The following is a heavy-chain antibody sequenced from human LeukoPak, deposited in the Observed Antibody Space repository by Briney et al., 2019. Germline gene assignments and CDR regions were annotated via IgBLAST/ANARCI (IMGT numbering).Heavy chain of an antibody. Sequence: GGSLRLSCAASGFTFSSYWMHWVRQAPGKGLVWVSRINSDGSSTSYADSVKGRFTISRDNAKNSLYLQMNSLRADDTAVYYCVKDSPPWYSGSPPAYWGQGTLVTVSS. CDR1: GFTFSSYW. J-gene: IGHJ4*02. CDR3: VKDSPPWYSGSPPAY. CDR2: INSDGSST. D-gene: IGHD1-26*01. V-gene: IGHV3-74*01.